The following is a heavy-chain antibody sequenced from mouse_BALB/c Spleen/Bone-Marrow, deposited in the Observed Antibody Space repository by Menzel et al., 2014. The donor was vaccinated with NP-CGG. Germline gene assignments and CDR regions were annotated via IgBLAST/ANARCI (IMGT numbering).Heavy chain of an antibody. CDR3: ARQGYGYVDFDV. Sequence: DVHLVESGGGLVEPGGSLKLSCAASGFAFSSYDMSWVRQTPEKRLEWVAYISSGGGSTYYPDTVKGRFTISRDNAKNTLYLQMSSLKSEDTAMYYCARQGYGYVDFDVWGAGTTVTVSS. V-gene: IGHV5-12-1*01. CDR2: ISSGGGST. J-gene: IGHJ1*01. D-gene: IGHD1-2*01. CDR1: GFAFSSYD.